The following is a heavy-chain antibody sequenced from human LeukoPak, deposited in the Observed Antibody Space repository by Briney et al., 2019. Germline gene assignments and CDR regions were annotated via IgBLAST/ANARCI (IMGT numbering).Heavy chain of an antibody. Sequence: ASVKVSCKASVYTFTSYYMHWVRQAPGQGLEWMGIINPSGGSTSYAQKFQGRVTMTRDTSTSTVYMELSSLRSEDTAVYYCASITMVRGVIQTPYYYYGMDVWGQGTTVTVSS. CDR2: INPSGGST. V-gene: IGHV1-46*01. CDR3: ASITMVRGVIQTPYYYYGMDV. D-gene: IGHD3-10*01. J-gene: IGHJ6*02. CDR1: VYTFTSYY.